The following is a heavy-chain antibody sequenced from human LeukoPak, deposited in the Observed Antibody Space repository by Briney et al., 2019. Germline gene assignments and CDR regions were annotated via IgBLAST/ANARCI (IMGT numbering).Heavy chain of an antibody. V-gene: IGHV1-2*02. D-gene: IGHD5/OR15-5a*01. Sequence: PGESLKVSCKASGYTFTDYYMHWVRQAPGQGLEWMGWINPRSGGTNYAQKFQGRVTMTRDTSISAAYMDLSRLISDDTAVYYCARFDQVSETAGGYWGQGTLVTVSS. CDR1: GYTFTDYY. CDR2: INPRSGGT. J-gene: IGHJ4*02. CDR3: ARFDQVSETAGGY.